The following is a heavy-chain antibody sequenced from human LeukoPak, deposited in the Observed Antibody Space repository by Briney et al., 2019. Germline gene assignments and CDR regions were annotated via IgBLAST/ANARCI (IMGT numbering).Heavy chain of an antibody. Sequence: GGSLRLSCAPSGFSFSSDWMSWVRQAPGEGREWVANIKQDGREKDYVDSVKGRLTISSDNAKNSLYLQGDSLRAEATAVYYCASDNLIYSSYYSMDVWGKGTTVTISS. CDR1: GFSFSSDW. D-gene: IGHD1-14*01. CDR2: IKQDGREK. CDR3: ASDNLIYSSYYSMDV. J-gene: IGHJ6*04. V-gene: IGHV3-7*01.